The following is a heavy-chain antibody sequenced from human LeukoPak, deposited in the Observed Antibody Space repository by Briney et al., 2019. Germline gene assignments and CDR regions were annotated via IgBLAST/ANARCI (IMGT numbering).Heavy chain of an antibody. CDR3: ARDRFGYGSGETWFDT. CDR1: GGSISSYY. V-gene: IGHV4-39*07. J-gene: IGHJ5*02. CDR2: IYYTGRT. D-gene: IGHD3-10*01. Sequence: SETLSLICTVSGGSISSYYWGWIRQPPGKGLEWIGSIYYTGRTYYNPSLKSRVTLSIDTSKNLFSLKLSSVTAADTAVYYCARDRFGYGSGETWFDTWGQGTLVTVSS.